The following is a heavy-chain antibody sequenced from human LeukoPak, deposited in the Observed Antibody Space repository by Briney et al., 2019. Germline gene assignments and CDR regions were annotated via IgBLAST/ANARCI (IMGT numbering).Heavy chain of an antibody. CDR3: AVSGYNYYYYMDV. D-gene: IGHD1-26*01. V-gene: IGHV1-8*01. CDR2: MNPNSGDT. Sequence: ASVKVSCKASGYAFTNYDINWVRQATGQGLEWMGWMNPNSGDTGYAQKFQGRVTLTRNTSISTAYMELSSLRSEDTAVYYCAVSGYNYYYYMDVWGKGTTVTVS. J-gene: IGHJ6*03. CDR1: GYAFTNYD.